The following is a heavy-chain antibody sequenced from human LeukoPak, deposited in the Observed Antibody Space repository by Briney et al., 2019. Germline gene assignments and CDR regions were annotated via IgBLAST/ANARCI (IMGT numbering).Heavy chain of an antibody. CDR3: ARHTAMAVAGHDAFDI. Sequence: GESLKISCKASGYTFTDYWIGWVRQMPGKGLEWMGIVWPVDFRAMYSPSFQGQVTISVDKSITTAYLQWDSLKASDTAMYYCARHTAMAVAGHDAFDIWGQGTMVTVSS. CDR1: GYTFTDYW. V-gene: IGHV5-51*01. CDR2: VWPVDFRA. J-gene: IGHJ3*02. D-gene: IGHD6-19*01.